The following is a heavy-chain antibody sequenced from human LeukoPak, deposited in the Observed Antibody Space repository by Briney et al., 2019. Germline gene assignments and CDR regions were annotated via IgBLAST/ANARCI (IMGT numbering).Heavy chain of an antibody. CDR1: GFTFGDYA. CDR2: IRNNGDST. Sequence: GGSLRLSCAASGFTFGDYAMHWVRQAPGKGLEYVSAIRNNGDSTYYANSVKDRLTISRDNSKNTLYLQMGSLRAEDMAVYYCARMGGFCSGSTCYSPYSYYMDVWGKGTTVTVSS. V-gene: IGHV3-64*01. D-gene: IGHD2-15*01. CDR3: ARMGGFCSGSTCYSPYSYYMDV. J-gene: IGHJ6*03.